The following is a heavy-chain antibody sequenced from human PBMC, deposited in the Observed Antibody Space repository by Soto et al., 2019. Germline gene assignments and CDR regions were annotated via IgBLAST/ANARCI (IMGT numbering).Heavy chain of an antibody. Sequence: QVQLVESGGGVVQHGRSLRLSCAASGFTVSSYGMHWVRQAPGKGLEWVAVIWYDGSNKYYADSVKGRFTISRDNSKNTLYLQMNSLRAEDTAVYYCARARVAGNFYDFQHCCQGTLVTVSS. V-gene: IGHV3-33*01. CDR3: ARARVAGNFYDFQH. CDR1: GFTVSSYG. D-gene: IGHD6-19*01. CDR2: IWYDGSNK. J-gene: IGHJ1*01.